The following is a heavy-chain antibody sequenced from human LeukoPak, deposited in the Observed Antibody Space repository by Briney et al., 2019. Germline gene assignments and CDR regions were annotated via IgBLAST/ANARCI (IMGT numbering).Heavy chain of an antibody. CDR1: GFTFSNYA. CDR2: LSGSGGAT. J-gene: IGHJ4*02. CDR3: ARDWIQLWDPFDY. D-gene: IGHD5-18*01. V-gene: IGHV3-23*01. Sequence: PGGSLRLSCAASGFTFSNYAMTWVRQAPGKGLEWVSILSGSGGATYYADSVKGRFTISRDNSENTLFLQMNSLRAEDTAVYYCARDWIQLWDPFDYWGQGTLVTVSS.